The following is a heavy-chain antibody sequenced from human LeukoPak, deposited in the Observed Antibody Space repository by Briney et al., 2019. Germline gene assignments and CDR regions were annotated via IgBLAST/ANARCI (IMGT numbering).Heavy chain of an antibody. D-gene: IGHD6-19*01. V-gene: IGHV4-59*01. CDR1: GGSISSYY. CDR3: ARDNSVAGTNNWSDP. Sequence: SETLSLTCTVSGGSISSYYWSWIRQPPGKGLEWIGYIYYSGSTNYNPSLKSRVTISVDASKNQFSLKLSSVTAADTAVYYCARDNSVAGTNNWSDPWGQGTLVTVSS. J-gene: IGHJ5*02. CDR2: IYYSGST.